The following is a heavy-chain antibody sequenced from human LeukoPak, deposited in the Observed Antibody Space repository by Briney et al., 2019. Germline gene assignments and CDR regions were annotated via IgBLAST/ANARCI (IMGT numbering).Heavy chain of an antibody. CDR2: ISSSGSTI. CDR1: GFTFSDYY. CDR3: ARVLATMIVVVDHDAFDI. Sequence: PGGSLRLSCAASGFTFSDYYMSWIRQAPGKGLEWVSYISSSGSTIYYADSVKGRFTISRDNAKNSLYLQMNSLRAEDTAVYYCARVLATMIVVVDHDAFDIWGQGTMVTVSS. J-gene: IGHJ3*02. V-gene: IGHV3-11*04. D-gene: IGHD3-22*01.